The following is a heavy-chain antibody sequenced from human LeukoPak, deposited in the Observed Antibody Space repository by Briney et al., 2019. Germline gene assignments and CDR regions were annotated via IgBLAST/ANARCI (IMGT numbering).Heavy chain of an antibody. CDR1: GFTFSSYA. CDR3: ARRGASTGGFDI. CDR2: VSGSGRGGSS. D-gene: IGHD1-26*01. Sequence: PGGSLRLSCAASGFTFSSYAMSWVRQAPGKGLDWVSAVSGSGRGGSSYYSDSVKGRFTISRDNAKNTLYLQMNSLRAEDTAVYYCARRGASTGGFDIWGQGTMVTVSS. V-gene: IGHV3-23*01. J-gene: IGHJ3*02.